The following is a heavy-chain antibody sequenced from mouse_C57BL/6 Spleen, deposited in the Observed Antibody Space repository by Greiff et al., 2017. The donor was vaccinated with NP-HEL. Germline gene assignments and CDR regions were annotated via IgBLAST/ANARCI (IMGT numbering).Heavy chain of an antibody. J-gene: IGHJ2*01. CDR2: IHPNSGST. CDR1: GYTFTSYW. V-gene: IGHV1-64*01. D-gene: IGHD2-1*01. CDR3: ASIYYGNSDYFDY. Sequence: VQLQQPGAELVKPGASVKLSCKASGYTFTSYWMHWVKQRPGQGLEWIGMIHPNSGSTNYNEKFKSKATLTVDKSSSTAYMQLSSLTSEDSAVYYCASIYYGNSDYFDYWGQGTTLTVSS.